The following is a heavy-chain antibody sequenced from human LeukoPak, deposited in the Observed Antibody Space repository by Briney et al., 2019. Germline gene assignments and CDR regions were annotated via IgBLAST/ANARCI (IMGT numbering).Heavy chain of an antibody. J-gene: IGHJ3*02. Sequence: PSETLSLTCAVYGGSFSGYYWSWIRQPPGKGLEWIGEINHSGSTNYNPSLKSRVTISVDTSKNQFSLKLSSVTAADTAVYYCARHRDSSWSLCFDIWGQGTMVTVSS. CDR3: ARHRDSSWSLCFDI. D-gene: IGHD6-13*01. V-gene: IGHV4-34*01. CDR2: INHSGST. CDR1: GGSFSGYY.